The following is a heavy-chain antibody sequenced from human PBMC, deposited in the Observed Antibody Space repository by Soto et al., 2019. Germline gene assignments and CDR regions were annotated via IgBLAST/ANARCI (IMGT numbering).Heavy chain of an antibody. D-gene: IGHD4-17*01. CDR2: IYSGGRT. J-gene: IGHJ1*01. V-gene: IGHV3-53*01. CDR1: GFTFSSYS. Sequence: SGFTFSSYSMSWVRQAPGKGLEWVSTIYSGGRTFYADSVKGRFTISRGNSKNTLYLEMNSLRAEDTAVYYCARDGAMTTYFEYFQHWGQGTLVTVSS. CDR3: ARDGAMTTYFEYFQH.